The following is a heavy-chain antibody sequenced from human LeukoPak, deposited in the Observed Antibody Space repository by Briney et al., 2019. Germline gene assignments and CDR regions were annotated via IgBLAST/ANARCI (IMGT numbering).Heavy chain of an antibody. J-gene: IGHJ2*01. Sequence: KPSETLSLTCTVSGGSISSYYWNWIRQPPGKGLEWIGYIYYSGSTNNNPSLKGRVTISVDTSKNQFSLKLSSVTAADMAVYYCARKRYCGGDCDWYFDLWGRGTLVTVSS. CDR1: GGSISSYY. CDR3: ARKRYCGGDCDWYFDL. V-gene: IGHV4-59*08. CDR2: IYYSGST. D-gene: IGHD2-21*02.